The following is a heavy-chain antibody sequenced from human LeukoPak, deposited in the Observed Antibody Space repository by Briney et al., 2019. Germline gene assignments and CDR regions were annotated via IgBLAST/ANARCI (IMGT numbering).Heavy chain of an antibody. CDR3: ARDASYCGGDCSAGGAFDI. D-gene: IGHD2-21*02. V-gene: IGHV1-46*01. Sequence: ASVNVSCKPSGYTFTNYYLHWVRQPPGQGVGWVGMINPSGGSTSYTQKFQGRVTMTSDTSTRTVYMELSRLRSEDTAVYYCARDASYCGGDCSAGGAFDIWGQGTMVTVSS. J-gene: IGHJ3*02. CDR1: GYTFTNYY. CDR2: INPSGGST.